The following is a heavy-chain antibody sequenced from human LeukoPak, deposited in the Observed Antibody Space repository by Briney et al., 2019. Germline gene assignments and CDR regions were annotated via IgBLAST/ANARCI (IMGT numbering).Heavy chain of an antibody. J-gene: IGHJ4*02. V-gene: IGHV4-4*07. CDR2: IYASGNT. Sequence: SETLSLTCTVSGGSISSSYWRWIRQAAGKGLECIGRIYASGNTNYNPSLKSRVTMSVDTSKNQISLKLGSVTAADAAMYYCAREGSGRYIDYWGRGTLVAVSS. CDR1: GGSISSSY. CDR3: AREGSGRYIDY. D-gene: IGHD6-19*01.